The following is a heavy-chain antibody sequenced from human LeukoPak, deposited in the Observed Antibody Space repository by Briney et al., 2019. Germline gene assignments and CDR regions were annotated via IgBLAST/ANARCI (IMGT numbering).Heavy chain of an antibody. D-gene: IGHD1-26*01. CDR1: GPTFTTYS. V-gene: IGHV3-48*02. CDR2: ISLSSDTI. Sequence: GGSLRLSCEASGPTFTTYSMSWVRQAPGKGLEWVSSISLSSDTIYYADSVKGRFTISRDNAKNSLYLQMNSLRDEDTAVYYCARQDVGLDYWGQGTLATVSS. CDR3: ARQDVGLDY. J-gene: IGHJ4*02.